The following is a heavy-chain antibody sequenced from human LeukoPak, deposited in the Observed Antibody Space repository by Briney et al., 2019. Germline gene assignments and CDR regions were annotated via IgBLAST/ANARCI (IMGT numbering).Heavy chain of an antibody. J-gene: IGHJ4*02. Sequence: PSETLSLTCTVSGGSISSYYWSWIRQPAGKGLEWIGRIYTSGSTNYNPSLKSRVTMSVDTSKNQFSLKLSSVTAADTAVYSCASGLNDYGDSSPDYWGQGTLVTASS. CDR1: GGSISSYY. CDR2: IYTSGST. D-gene: IGHD4-17*01. V-gene: IGHV4-4*07. CDR3: ASGLNDYGDSSPDY.